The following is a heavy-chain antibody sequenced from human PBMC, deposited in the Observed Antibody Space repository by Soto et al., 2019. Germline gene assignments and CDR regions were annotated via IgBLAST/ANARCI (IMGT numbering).Heavy chain of an antibody. D-gene: IGHD3-3*01. CDR2: ISDSGRTI. V-gene: IGHV3-48*03. CDR3: ARDLLHYDFWSGYSAYFYYGMDV. Sequence: AGGSLRLSCVASGFTFSSYEMNWVRQAPGKGLEWVSYISDSGRTIYYADSVKGRFTVSRDDAQNSVYLQMDSLRAEDTAVYYCARDLLHYDFWSGYSAYFYYGMDVWGPGTTVTVSS. J-gene: IGHJ6*02. CDR1: GFTFSSYE.